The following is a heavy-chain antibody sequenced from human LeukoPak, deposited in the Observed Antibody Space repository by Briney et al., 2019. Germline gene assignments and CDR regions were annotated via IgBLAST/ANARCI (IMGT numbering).Heavy chain of an antibody. CDR1: GGSISSSHYY. CDR2: IYYSGTT. J-gene: IGHJ4*02. V-gene: IGHV4-39*01. Sequence: KPSETLSLTCTVSGGSISSSHYYWGWIRQTPGKGLEWIGTIYYSGTTYYNPSLESRATISEGTPKNQFSLTLRSVTAADTAVYYCASSSSGCFVDWGQGTLVTVSS. D-gene: IGHD6-19*01. CDR3: ASSSSGCFVD.